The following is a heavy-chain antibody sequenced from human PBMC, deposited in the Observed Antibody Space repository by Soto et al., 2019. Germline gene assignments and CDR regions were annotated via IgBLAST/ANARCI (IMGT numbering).Heavy chain of an antibody. V-gene: IGHV4-34*01. J-gene: IGHJ4*02. CDR3: ARDKITGLFDY. CDR1: GGSFSGYS. D-gene: IGHD2-8*02. CDR2: INHSGST. Sequence: PSETLSLTCAVYGGSFSGYSWTWIRQPPGTGLEWIGEINHSGSTNYNPSFKSRVTISVDTSKNRFSLKLTSVTAADTALYYCARDKITGLFDYWGQGTLVTVSS.